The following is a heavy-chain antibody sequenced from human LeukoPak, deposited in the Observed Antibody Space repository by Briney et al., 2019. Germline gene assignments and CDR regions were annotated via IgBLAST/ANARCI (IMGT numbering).Heavy chain of an antibody. CDR2: IYTSGNT. D-gene: IGHD3-10*01. Sequence: PSQTLSLTCIVSGGSISSGSYYWSWIRQPAGKGLEWIGRIYTSGNTNYNPSLKSRVTISVDTSKNQFSLKLSSVTAADTAVYYCARDNTMVRGVGFDPWGQGTLVTVSS. CDR1: GGSISSGSYY. V-gene: IGHV4-61*02. J-gene: IGHJ5*02. CDR3: ARDNTMVRGVGFDP.